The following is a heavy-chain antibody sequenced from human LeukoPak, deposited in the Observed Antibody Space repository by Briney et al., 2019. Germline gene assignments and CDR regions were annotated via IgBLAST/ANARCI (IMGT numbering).Heavy chain of an antibody. V-gene: IGHV4-39*01. Sequence: SETLSLTCTVSGGSISTSFYCNWIRQPPGKGLEWIGSTHYSGSSSYNPSLNSRVSMSVDTSRNQRSLRLTSVTAADTAVYYCARRDSPARWFDPWGQGTLVTVSS. J-gene: IGHJ5*02. CDR2: THYSGSS. D-gene: IGHD5-18*01. CDR1: GGSISTSFY. CDR3: ARRDSPARWFDP.